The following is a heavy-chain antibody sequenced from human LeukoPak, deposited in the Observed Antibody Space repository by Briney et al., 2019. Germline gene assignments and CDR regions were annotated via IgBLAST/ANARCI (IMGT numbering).Heavy chain of an antibody. CDR2: IYFGGST. CDR1: GVSISSYY. CDR3: ARRSDYSPFLDY. Sequence: SETLSLTCTVSGVSISSYYWNWIRQSPGKGLEWIGYIYFGGSTSYNPSLKSRVTFSVDTSKNHFSLKLTSVTAADTAVYYCARRSDYSPFLDYWGQGILVPVSS. V-gene: IGHV4-59*08. D-gene: IGHD3-22*01. J-gene: IGHJ4*02.